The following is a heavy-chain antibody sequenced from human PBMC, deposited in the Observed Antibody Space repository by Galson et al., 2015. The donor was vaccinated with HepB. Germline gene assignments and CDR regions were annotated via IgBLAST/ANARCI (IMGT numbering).Heavy chain of an antibody. J-gene: IGHJ4*02. CDR1: GFTFSSYA. Sequence: SLRLSCAASGFTFSSYAMHWVRQAPGKGLEWVAVISYDGSNKYYADSVKGRFTISRDNSKNTLYLQMNSLRAEDTAVYYCARDVGRYFDYWGQGTLVTVSS. V-gene: IGHV3-30*04. CDR2: ISYDGSNK. D-gene: IGHD2-15*01. CDR3: ARDVGRYFDY.